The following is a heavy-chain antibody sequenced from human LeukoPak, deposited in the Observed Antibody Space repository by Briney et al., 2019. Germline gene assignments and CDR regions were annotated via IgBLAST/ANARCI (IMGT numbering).Heavy chain of an antibody. Sequence: PGGSLKLSCATPGFPFVDYGLSWVRRAPGKGLEWLCAINYDGAITDYADSVKGRFTISRDNAKNSLYLRMDSLRAEDTAFYCARDRLGPSFSVSHFDLWGQGTLVTVSS. V-gene: IGHV3-20*01. CDR2: INYDGAIT. J-gene: IGHJ4*02. CDR1: GFPFVDYG. D-gene: IGHD3-3*02. CDR3: ARDRLGPSFSVSHFDL.